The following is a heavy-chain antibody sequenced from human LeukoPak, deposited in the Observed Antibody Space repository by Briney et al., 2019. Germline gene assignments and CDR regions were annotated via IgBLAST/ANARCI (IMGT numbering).Heavy chain of an antibody. CDR2: ICGSGGST. CDR3: AKKYSPSLDP. J-gene: IGHJ5*02. V-gene: IGHV3-23*01. D-gene: IGHD1-26*01. CDR1: GFTFGSYA. Sequence: GGSLRLSCVASGFTFGSYAMSWVRQAPGRGLEWVSHICGSGGSTYYTDSVKGRFTLSRDNSKKTLYMQMNSQRAEDTAIYYCAKKYSPSLDPWGQGTLVTVSS.